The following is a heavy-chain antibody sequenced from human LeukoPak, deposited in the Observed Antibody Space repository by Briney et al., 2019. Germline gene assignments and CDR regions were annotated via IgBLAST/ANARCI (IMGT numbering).Heavy chain of an antibody. D-gene: IGHD3-22*01. J-gene: IGHJ4*02. CDR1: GFTFSNYW. V-gene: IGHV3-74*01. CDR2: INSDGINT. CDR3: AKPPGGRTMIVV. Sequence: GGSLRLSCAASGFTFSNYWMHWVRQAPGKGLVWVSRINSDGINTSYADSVKGRFTISRDNAKNTLYLQMNSLRAEDTAVYYCAKPPGGRTMIVVWGQGTLVTVSS.